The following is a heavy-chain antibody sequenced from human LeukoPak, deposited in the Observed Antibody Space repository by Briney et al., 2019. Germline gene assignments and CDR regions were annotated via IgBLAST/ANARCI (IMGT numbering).Heavy chain of an antibody. CDR1: GFTVSSNY. CDR3: AREGSYMVRGVMYDY. CDR2: IYSGGST. Sequence: GGSLRLSCAASGFTVSSNYMSWVRQAPGKGLEWVLVIYSGGSTYYADSVKGRFTISRDNSKNTLYLQMNSLRAEDTAVYYCAREGSYMVRGVMYDYWGQGTLVTVSS. V-gene: IGHV3-53*01. D-gene: IGHD3-10*01. J-gene: IGHJ4*02.